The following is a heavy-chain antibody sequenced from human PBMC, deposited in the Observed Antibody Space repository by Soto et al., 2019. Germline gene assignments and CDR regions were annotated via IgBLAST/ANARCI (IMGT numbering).Heavy chain of an antibody. Sequence: GGSLRLSCAASGFSFSSYEMDWVRQAPGKGLEWVAYISSSGTILYGDSVKGRFTISRDNADNSLYLQMNSLTAEDTAIYYCTKEKSVMYSGYDAFDVWGRGTMVTVSS. J-gene: IGHJ3*01. CDR3: TKEKSVMYSGYDAFDV. CDR1: GFSFSSYE. V-gene: IGHV3-48*03. CDR2: ISSSGTI. D-gene: IGHD5-12*01.